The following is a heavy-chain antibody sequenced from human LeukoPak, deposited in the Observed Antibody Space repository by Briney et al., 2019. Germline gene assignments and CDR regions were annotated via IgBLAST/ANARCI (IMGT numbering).Heavy chain of an antibody. J-gene: IGHJ4*02. CDR1: GDSVSNNNVA. CDR2: TFYRSRWYN. V-gene: IGHV6-1*01. Sequence: PSETLSLTCAISGDSVSNNNVAWNWVRQSPSRGLEWLGRTFYRSRWYNTYEVSVKSRITINPDTSRNQFSLQLSSVTPEDTAVYYCVRSGSEGALDYWGQGTLVTVSS. CDR3: VRSGSEGALDY. D-gene: IGHD1-26*01.